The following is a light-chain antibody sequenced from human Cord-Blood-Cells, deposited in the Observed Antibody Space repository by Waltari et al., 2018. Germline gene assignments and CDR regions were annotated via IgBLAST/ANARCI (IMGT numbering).Light chain of an antibody. CDR3: SSYTSSSTLV. CDR2: EVS. J-gene: IGLJ2*01. Sequence: QSSLTQPAPAPGSPGQSLTISRTGTHLDGGGYNYVFWYHQHPGNAPKIMIYEVSNRPSGVSNRFSCSKSGNTASLTISGLQAEDEADYYCSSYTSSSTLVFGGGTKLTVL. CDR1: HLDGGGYNY. V-gene: IGLV2-14*01.